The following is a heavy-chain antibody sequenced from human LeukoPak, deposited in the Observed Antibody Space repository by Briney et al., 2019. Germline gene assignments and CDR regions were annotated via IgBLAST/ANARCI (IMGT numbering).Heavy chain of an antibody. CDR3: ASGYYDILTGYDY. V-gene: IGHV3-7*01. J-gene: IGHJ4*02. CDR2: IKQDGSEK. Sequence: GGSLRLSCAASGFTFSSYAMSWVRQAPGKGLEWVANIKQDGSEKYYVDSVKGRFTISRDNAKNSLYLQMNSLRAEDTAVYYCASGYYDILTGYDYWGQGTLVTVSS. CDR1: GFTFSSYA. D-gene: IGHD3-9*01.